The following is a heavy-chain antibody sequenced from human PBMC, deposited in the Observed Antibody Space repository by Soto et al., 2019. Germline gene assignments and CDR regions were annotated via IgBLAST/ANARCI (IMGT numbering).Heavy chain of an antibody. CDR1: GGSISSYY. J-gene: IGHJ4*02. Sequence: QVQLQESGPGLVRPSETLSLTCTVSGGSISSYYWSWIRQPPGKGLEWIGYLYNTGTTNDKPSLNNPTTISADTSTNQFPPTLSCVTAADTAVYYCARGTRLGSSWYVGYWGQGPLVTVSS. D-gene: IGHD6-13*01. V-gene: IGHV4-59*01. CDR2: LYNTGTT. CDR3: ARGTRLGSSWYVGY.